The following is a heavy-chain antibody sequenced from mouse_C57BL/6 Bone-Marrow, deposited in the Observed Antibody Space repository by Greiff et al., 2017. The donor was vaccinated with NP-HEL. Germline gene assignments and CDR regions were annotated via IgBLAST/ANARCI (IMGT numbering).Heavy chain of an antibody. V-gene: IGHV1-64*01. CDR1: GYTFTSYW. CDR2: IHPNSGST. J-gene: IGHJ1*03. Sequence: QVQLQQPGAELVKPGASVKLSCKASGYTFTSYWMHWVKQRPGQGLEWIGMIHPNSGSTNYNEKFKSKATLTVDKSSSTAYMQLSSLTSEGSAVYYWAREGDYYGSSLYWYFDVWGTGTTVTVSS. D-gene: IGHD1-1*01. CDR3: AREGDYYGSSLYWYFDV.